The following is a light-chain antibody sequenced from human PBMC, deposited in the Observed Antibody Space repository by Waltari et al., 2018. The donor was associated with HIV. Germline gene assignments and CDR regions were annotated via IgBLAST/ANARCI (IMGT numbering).Light chain of an antibody. CDR2: NNN. V-gene: IGLV1-44*01. CDR3: AAWDDSLLYV. Sequence: QSVLTQPPPASGTPGQRATIPCSGTSSNIGRNTENWYQQHPGTAPKLLIYNNNLRPSGVPDRFSGSKSGTSASLAISGLQSEDEADYYCAAWDDSLLYVFGTGTKVTVL. CDR1: SSNIGRNT. J-gene: IGLJ1*01.